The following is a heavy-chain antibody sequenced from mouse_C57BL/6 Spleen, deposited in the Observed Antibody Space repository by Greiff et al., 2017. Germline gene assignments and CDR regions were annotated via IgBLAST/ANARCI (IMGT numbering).Heavy chain of an antibody. J-gene: IGHJ4*01. CDR1: GFTFSSYG. CDR3: ARRCTTVVSKDAMDY. V-gene: IGHV5-6*01. D-gene: IGHD1-1*01. Sequence: EVQGVESGGDLVKPGGSLKLSCAASGFTFSSYGMSWVRQTPDKRLEWVATISSGGSYTYYPARVKGAFTMSRDNAKNTLYLQMSSLKSEDTAMYYSARRCTTVVSKDAMDYWGQGTSVTVSS. CDR2: ISSGGSYT.